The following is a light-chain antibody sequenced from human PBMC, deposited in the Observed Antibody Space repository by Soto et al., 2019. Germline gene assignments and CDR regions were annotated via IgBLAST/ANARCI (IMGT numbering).Light chain of an antibody. Sequence: QSVLTQPPSASGSPGQSVTISCTGTNRDVGTHNYVSWYQQYPGKAPKLLIYDVVKRPSGIPHRFSGSKSGNTASLTVSGLQADYEADYDDFSYVGGCPFVCGTGTKV. CDR1: NRDVGTHNY. V-gene: IGLV2-8*01. CDR2: DVV. J-gene: IGLJ1*01. CDR3: FSYVGGCPFV.